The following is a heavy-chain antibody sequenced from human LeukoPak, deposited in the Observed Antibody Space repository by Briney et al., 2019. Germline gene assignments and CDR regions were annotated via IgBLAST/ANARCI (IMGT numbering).Heavy chain of an antibody. J-gene: IGHJ3*02. CDR3: ARVRYCSATICSGGDAFDI. D-gene: IGHD5-24*01. CDR2: IYTSAST. V-gene: IGHV4-4*07. Sequence: PSETLSLTCTVSGGSISNYYWSWIRQPAGKGLEWIGRIYTSASTNYNPSLKGRVTLSGDASKNQFSLRLSSLTAADTAVYYCARVRYCSATICSGGDAFDIWGQGTVVTVSS. CDR1: GGSISNYY.